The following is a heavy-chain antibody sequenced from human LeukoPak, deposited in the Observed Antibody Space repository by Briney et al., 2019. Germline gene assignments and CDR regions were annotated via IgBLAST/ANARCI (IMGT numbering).Heavy chain of an antibody. CDR3: ARGYYDSSGYDY. D-gene: IGHD3-22*01. Sequence: GGSLRLSCAASGFTISTYEINWVRQAPGKGLEWVSYISRSAGGTFIYYADSVKGRFTISRDNAKNSVYLQINSLSAEDTAVYYCARGYYDSSGYDYWGQGTLVTVSS. CDR1: GFTISTYE. V-gene: IGHV3-48*03. J-gene: IGHJ4*02. CDR2: ISRSAGGTFI.